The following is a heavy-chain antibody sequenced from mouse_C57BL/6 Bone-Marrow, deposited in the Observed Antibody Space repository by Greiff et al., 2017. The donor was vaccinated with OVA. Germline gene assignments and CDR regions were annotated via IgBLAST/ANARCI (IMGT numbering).Heavy chain of an antibody. CDR3: TRTNY. J-gene: IGHJ2*01. CDR2: IDPETGGT. CDR1: GYTFTDYE. Sequence: VQLQQSGAELVRPWASVTLSCKASGYTFTDYEMHWVKQTSVHGLEWIGAIDPETGGTAYNQKFKGKAILTADKSSSTAYMELRSLTSEDSAVYYCTRTNYWGQGTTLTVSS. V-gene: IGHV1-15*01.